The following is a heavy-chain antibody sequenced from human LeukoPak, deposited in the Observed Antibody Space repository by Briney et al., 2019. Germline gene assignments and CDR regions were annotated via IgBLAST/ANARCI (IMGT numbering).Heavy chain of an antibody. V-gene: IGHV1-2*02. CDR1: GYTFTGYY. CDR3: ARDFGLVATSFDY. D-gene: IGHD5-12*01. J-gene: IGHJ4*02. Sequence: GASVKVSCKASGYTFTGYYIHWVRQAPGQGLEWMGWINPNSGGTNYAQKFQGRVTMTRDTSISTAYMELSRLRSDDTAVYYCARDFGLVATSFDYWGQGTLVTVSS. CDR2: INPNSGGT.